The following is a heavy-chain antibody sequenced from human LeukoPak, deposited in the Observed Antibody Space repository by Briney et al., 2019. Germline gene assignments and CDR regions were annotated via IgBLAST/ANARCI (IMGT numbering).Heavy chain of an antibody. J-gene: IGHJ4*02. CDR1: GFTFSSYS. Sequence: GGSLRLSCAASGFTFSSYSMNWVRQAPGKGLEWVSSISSSSSYIYYADSVKGRFTISRDNAKNSLYLQMNSLRAEDTAVYYCARDRGRGAYGGNSGGYFDYWGQGTLVTVSS. V-gene: IGHV3-21*01. D-gene: IGHD4-23*01. CDR2: ISSSSSYI. CDR3: ARDRGRGAYGGNSGGYFDY.